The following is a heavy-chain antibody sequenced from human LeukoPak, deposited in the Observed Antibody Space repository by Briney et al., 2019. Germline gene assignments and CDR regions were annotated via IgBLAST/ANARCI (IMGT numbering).Heavy chain of an antibody. CDR2: IYYSGST. Sequence: SETLSLTCTVSGGSISSSSYYWGWIRQPPGKGLEWIGSIYYSGSTYYNPSLKSRVTISVDTSKNQFSLKLSSVTAADTAVYYCARVGLFCGGDCYPGYFDYWGQGTLVTVSS. D-gene: IGHD2-21*02. J-gene: IGHJ4*02. CDR3: ARVGLFCGGDCYPGYFDY. V-gene: IGHV4-39*07. CDR1: GGSISSSSYY.